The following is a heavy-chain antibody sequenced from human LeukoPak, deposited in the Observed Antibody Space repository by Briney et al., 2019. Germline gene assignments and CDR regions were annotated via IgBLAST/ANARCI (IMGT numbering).Heavy chain of an antibody. J-gene: IGHJ5*02. CDR2: IYHSGST. D-gene: IGHD6-19*01. V-gene: IGHV4-4*02. CDR3: ARVYSGGTNWFDP. Sequence: SETLSLTYAVSGGSISSTNWWSWVRQPPGKGLEWIGEIYHSGSTNYNPSLKSRVTISVDKSKNQFSLKLSSVTAADTAVYYCARVYSGGTNWFDPWGQGTLVTVSS. CDR1: GGSISSTNW.